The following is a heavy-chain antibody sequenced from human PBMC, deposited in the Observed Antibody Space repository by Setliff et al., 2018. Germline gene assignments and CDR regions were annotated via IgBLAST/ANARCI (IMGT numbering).Heavy chain of an antibody. CDR2: INHSGST. J-gene: IGHJ6*03. V-gene: IGHV4-34*01. Sequence: PSETLSLTCAVYGGSFSGYYWSWIRQPPGKGLEWLGEINHSGSTNCNPSLKSRVTISVDTSKNQFSLRLSSVTAADTAVYYCARTAEYYDFWSGRNYYYYYMDVWGKGTTVTVSS. D-gene: IGHD3-3*01. CDR1: GGSFSGYY. CDR3: ARTAEYYDFWSGRNYYYYYMDV.